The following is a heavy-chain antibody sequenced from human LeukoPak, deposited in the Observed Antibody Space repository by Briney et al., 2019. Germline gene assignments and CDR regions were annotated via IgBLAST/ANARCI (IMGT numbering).Heavy chain of an antibody. CDR3: AREKIGYYDGSGRGWFDP. D-gene: IGHD3-22*01. CDR2: VYTSGST. CDR1: GGSISSDNYS. Sequence: SETLSLTCTVSGGSISSDNYSWRWIRQPAGKGLEWIGRVYTSGSTNYNPSLKSRVTISVDTSKKQFSLKLSSVTAADTAVYYCAREKIGYYDGSGRGWFDPWGQGTLVTVSS. J-gene: IGHJ5*02. V-gene: IGHV4-61*02.